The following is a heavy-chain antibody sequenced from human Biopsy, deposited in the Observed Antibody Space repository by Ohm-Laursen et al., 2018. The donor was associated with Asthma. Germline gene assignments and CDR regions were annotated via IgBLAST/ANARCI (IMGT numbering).Heavy chain of an antibody. CDR2: INSDNGNT. Sequence: ASVKVSCKASGYTFINYAMHWVRQAPGQRLEWMGWINSDNGNTKYSQNFQGRVTITRDTSASTSYMELSSLRSEDTAVYYCARTYYDFLTGQVNDAFDIWGQGILVTVSS. J-gene: IGHJ3*02. CDR1: GYTFINYA. D-gene: IGHD3-9*01. CDR3: ARTYYDFLTGQVNDAFDI. V-gene: IGHV1-3*01.